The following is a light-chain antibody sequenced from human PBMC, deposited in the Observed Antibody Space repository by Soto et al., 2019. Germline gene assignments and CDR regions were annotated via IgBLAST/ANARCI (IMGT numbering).Light chain of an antibody. CDR2: GAS. CDR1: QSVITN. CDR3: QHYNHWPMYT. J-gene: IGKJ2*01. Sequence: EIVMTQSPATLSVSPGERATLSCRASQSVITNLAWYQQKPGQAPRLVISGASNRATGIPARFSGSGSRTEFTLTISNQQSEDFAVYSCQHYNHWPMYTVGQRTKLEIK. V-gene: IGKV3-15*01.